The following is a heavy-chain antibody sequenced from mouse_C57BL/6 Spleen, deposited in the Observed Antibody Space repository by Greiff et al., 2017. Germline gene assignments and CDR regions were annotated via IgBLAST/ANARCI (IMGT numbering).Heavy chain of an antibody. CDR2: IYPRSGNT. CDR1: GYTFTSYG. D-gene: IGHD1-1*01. Sequence: QVQLKQSGAELARPGASVKLSCKASGYTFTSYGISWVKQRTGQGLEWIGEIYPRSGNTYYNEKFKGKATLTADKSSSTAYMELRSLTSEDSAVYFCARCSSYDWYCDVWGTGTTVTVSS. V-gene: IGHV1-81*01. J-gene: IGHJ1*03. CDR3: ARCSSYDWYCDV.